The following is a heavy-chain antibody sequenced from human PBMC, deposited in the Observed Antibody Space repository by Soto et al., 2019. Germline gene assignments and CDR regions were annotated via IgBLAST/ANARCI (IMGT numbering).Heavy chain of an antibody. V-gene: IGHV3-21*01. CDR2: ITSNNNYI. Sequence: GGSLRLSCAASGFTFSTYSMNWVRQAPGKGLEWVSSITSNNNYIHYAASVEGRFTISRDNAKNTLYLQMNSMRVEDTAVYYCAREIVTTGEYYFDSWGLGTLVTVSS. CDR3: AREIVTTGEYYFDS. CDR1: GFTFSTYS. D-gene: IGHD7-27*01. J-gene: IGHJ4*02.